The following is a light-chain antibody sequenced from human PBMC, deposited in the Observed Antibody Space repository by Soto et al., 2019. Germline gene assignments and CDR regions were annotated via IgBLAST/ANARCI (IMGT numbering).Light chain of an antibody. Sequence: QSALTQPASVSGSPGQSITISCTGTSSDVGAYNSVSWYQQHPGKAPKLMIYEVTNRPSGVSNRFSGPKSANTASLTISGLQAEDEANYYCSSYTSSSTVVFGGGTKLTVL. CDR1: SSDVGAYNS. J-gene: IGLJ3*02. CDR3: SSYTSSSTVV. CDR2: EVT. V-gene: IGLV2-14*01.